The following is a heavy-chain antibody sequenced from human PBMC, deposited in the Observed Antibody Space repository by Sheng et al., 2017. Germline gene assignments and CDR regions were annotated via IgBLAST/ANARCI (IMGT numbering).Heavy chain of an antibody. CDR3: ARWESDYGDYGGEGERFDY. D-gene: IGHD4-17*01. CDR1: GFTFSSYS. J-gene: IGHJ4*02. V-gene: IGHV3-48*01. CDR2: ISSSSSTI. Sequence: EVQLVESGGGLVQPGGSLRLSCAASGFTFSSYSMNWVRQAPGKGLEWVSYISSSSSTIYYADSVKGRFTISRDNAKNSLYLQMNSLRAEDTAVYYCARWESDYGDYGGEGERFDYWGQGTLVTVSS.